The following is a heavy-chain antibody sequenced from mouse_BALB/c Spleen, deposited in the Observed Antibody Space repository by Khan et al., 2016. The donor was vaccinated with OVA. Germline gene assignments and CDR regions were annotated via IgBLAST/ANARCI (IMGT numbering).Heavy chain of an antibody. CDR2: ISYSGST. D-gene: IGHD1-2*01. CDR1: GYSITSGYG. CDR3: ARTARIKY. J-gene: IGHJ2*01. V-gene: IGHV3-2*02. Sequence: VQLQQSGPGLVKPSQSLSLTCTATGYSITSGYGWNWIRQPPGNKLEWMGYISYSGSTNYNQSLKSRITITRDTSKNQFYLQLNSVTTEDTATYYCARTARIKYWGQGTTLTVSS.